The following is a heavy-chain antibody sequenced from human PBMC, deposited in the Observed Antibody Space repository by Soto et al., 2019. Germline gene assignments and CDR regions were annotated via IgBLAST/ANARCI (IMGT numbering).Heavy chain of an antibody. V-gene: IGHV4-39*01. D-gene: IGHD3-16*01. CDR1: GGSISSSSYY. CDR2: IYYSGST. CDR3: ARHDARGDWYWYFDL. Sequence: SETLSLTCTVSGGSISSSSYYWGWIRQPPGKGLEWIGSIYYSGSTYYNPSLKSRVTISVDTSKNQFSLKLSSVTAADTAVYYCARHDARGDWYWYFDLWGRGTLVTVSS. J-gene: IGHJ2*01.